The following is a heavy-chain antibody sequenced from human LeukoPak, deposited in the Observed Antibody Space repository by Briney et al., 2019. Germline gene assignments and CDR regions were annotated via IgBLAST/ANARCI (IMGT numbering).Heavy chain of an antibody. V-gene: IGHV3-21*01. CDR1: GFTFSSYS. CDR2: ISSSSSYI. D-gene: IGHD3-16*02. Sequence: PGGSLRLSCATSGFTFSSYSMNWVRQAPGKGLEWVSSISSSSSYIYYADSVKGRFTISRDNAKNSLYLQMNSLRAEDTAVYYCARDSGGGVIFDFDYWGQGTLVTVSS. J-gene: IGHJ4*02. CDR3: ARDSGGGVIFDFDY.